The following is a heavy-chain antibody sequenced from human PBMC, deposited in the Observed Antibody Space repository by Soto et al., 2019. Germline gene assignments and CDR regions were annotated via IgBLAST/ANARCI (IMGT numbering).Heavy chain of an antibody. V-gene: IGHV4-31*03. CDR2: IYYRAST. J-gene: IGHJ4*01. Sequence: QVQLQESGPGLVKPSQTLSLTCTVSGGSISSGAYFWSWIRQHPGRGLEWIGYIYYRASTYYNPSLKSRLSISVDKSKNQFSLNQTSVNDADTDMSYCAGAEGYSSSWGRLANWGHGLLVTVSS. CDR3: AGAEGYSSSWGRLAN. D-gene: IGHD2-2*01. CDR1: GGSISSGAYF.